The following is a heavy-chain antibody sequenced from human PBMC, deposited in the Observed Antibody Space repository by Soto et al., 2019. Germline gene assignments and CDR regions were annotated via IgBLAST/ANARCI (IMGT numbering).Heavy chain of an antibody. CDR3: AAGTEGQVDY. CDR2: ISADNGNT. Sequence: ASVQVSCKASAYTFTSYGISWVRQAPGQGLEWMGWISADNGNTKYAQKLQGRVTMTTDTSTSTAYMELRSLRSGDTAVYYCAAGTEGQVDYWGQGTLVTVSS. J-gene: IGHJ4*02. V-gene: IGHV1-18*01. D-gene: IGHD3-10*01. CDR1: AYTFTSYG.